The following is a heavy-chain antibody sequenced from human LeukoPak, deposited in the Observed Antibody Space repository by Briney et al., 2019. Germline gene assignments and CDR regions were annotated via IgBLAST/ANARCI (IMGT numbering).Heavy chain of an antibody. CDR2: IRPDGSEK. Sequence: GGSLRLSCAASGFTFSNSWMSWVRQAPGKGLEWVVNIRPDGSEKYYVDSVKGRFTISRDNAKKALYLQMNNLRAEDTAVYYCARPRWGDWGQGTLVTVSS. CDR1: GFTFSNSW. D-gene: IGHD3-16*01. V-gene: IGHV3-7*01. CDR3: ARPRWGD. J-gene: IGHJ4*02.